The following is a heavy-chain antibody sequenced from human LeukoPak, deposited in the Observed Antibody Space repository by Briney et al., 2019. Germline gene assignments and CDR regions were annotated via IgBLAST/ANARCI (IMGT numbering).Heavy chain of an antibody. CDR2: ISAYNGNT. CDR1: GYTFTSYG. Sequence: ASVKVSCKASGYTFTSYGISWVRQAPGQGLEWMGWISAYNGNTNYAQKLQGRVTMTTDTSTSTAYMELSSLRSEDTAVYYCARAVGYYYDSSGYYGPYNWFDPWGQGTLVTVSS. V-gene: IGHV1-18*01. J-gene: IGHJ5*02. CDR3: ARAVGYYYDSSGYYGPYNWFDP. D-gene: IGHD3-22*01.